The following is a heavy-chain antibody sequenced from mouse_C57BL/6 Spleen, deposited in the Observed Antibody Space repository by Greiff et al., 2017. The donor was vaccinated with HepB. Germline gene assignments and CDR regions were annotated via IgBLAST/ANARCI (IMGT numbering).Heavy chain of an antibody. CDR3: ARDRERGYFDY. D-gene: IGHD3-1*01. V-gene: IGHV5-4*01. CDR2: ISDGGSYT. CDR1: GFTFSSYA. J-gene: IGHJ2*01. Sequence: EVKLVESGGGLVKPGGSLKLSCAASGFTFSSYAMSWVRQTPEKRLEWVATISDGGSYTYYPDNVKGRFTISRDNAKNNLYLQMSHLKSEDTAMYYCARDRERGYFDYWGQGTTLTVSS.